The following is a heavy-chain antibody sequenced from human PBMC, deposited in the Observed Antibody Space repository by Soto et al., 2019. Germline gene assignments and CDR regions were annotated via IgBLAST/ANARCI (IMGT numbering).Heavy chain of an antibody. Sequence: QLQLQESGPGLVKPSETLSLTCTVSGGSISSYYWGWIRRPPGKGLEWIGSIYYSGRTYYNPSLKSRVTIYVDTSKNQFSLKLSSVTAADTAVYYCARRWGYSFDYWGQGTLVTVSS. V-gene: IGHV4-39*01. CDR2: IYYSGRT. CDR1: GGSISSYY. CDR3: ARRWGYSFDY. J-gene: IGHJ4*02. D-gene: IGHD7-27*01.